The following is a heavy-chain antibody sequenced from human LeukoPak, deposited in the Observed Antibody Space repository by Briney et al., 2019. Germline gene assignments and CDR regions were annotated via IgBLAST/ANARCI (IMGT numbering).Heavy chain of an antibody. J-gene: IGHJ4*02. D-gene: IGHD6-13*01. CDR3: AKEGGSSSWYFDY. Sequence: GGSLRLSCAASGFTFSSYGMHWVRQAPGKGLEWVAVISYDGSNKYYADSMKGRFTISRDNSKNTLYLQMNSLRAEDTAVYYCAKEGGSSSWYFDYWGQGTLVTVSS. CDR1: GFTFSSYG. CDR2: ISYDGSNK. V-gene: IGHV3-30*18.